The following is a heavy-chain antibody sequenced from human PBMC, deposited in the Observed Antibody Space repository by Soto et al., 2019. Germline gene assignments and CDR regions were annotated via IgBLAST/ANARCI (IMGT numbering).Heavy chain of an antibody. CDR3: AKDRGYSGYGVWYFDL. CDR2: TSYHGNKE. CDR1: GFTFSTCG. D-gene: IGHD5-12*01. Sequence: QVQLVESGGGVVQPGRSLRLSCAASGFTFSTCGMHWVRQAPGKGLEWVALTSYHGNKEYYADSVKGRFTISRDNSKNMLYLQMSRLRAEDAAVSYWAKDRGYSGYGVWYFDLWGRGTRVTVSS. V-gene: IGHV3-30*18. J-gene: IGHJ2*01.